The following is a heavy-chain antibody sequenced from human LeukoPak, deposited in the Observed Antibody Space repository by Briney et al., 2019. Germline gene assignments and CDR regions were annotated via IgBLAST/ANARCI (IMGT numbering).Heavy chain of an antibody. D-gene: IGHD6-13*01. Sequence: GGSLRLSCAASGFTFSSYGMHWVRQAPGKGLEWVAVISYDGSNKYYADSVKGRFTISRDNSKNTLYLQMNSLRAEDTAVYYCAKVLAAAGPFDYWGQGTLVTVSS. V-gene: IGHV3-30*18. CDR3: AKVLAAAGPFDY. J-gene: IGHJ4*02. CDR1: GFTFSSYG. CDR2: ISYDGSNK.